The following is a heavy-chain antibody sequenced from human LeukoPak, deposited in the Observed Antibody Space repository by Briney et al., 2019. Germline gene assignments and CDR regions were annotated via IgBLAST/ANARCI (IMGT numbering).Heavy chain of an antibody. CDR1: GGSISSYY. CDR3: ARTNGVYCSGGSCPNWFDP. CDR2: IYTSGST. J-gene: IGHJ5*02. D-gene: IGHD2-15*01. Sequence: SETLSLTCTVSGGSISSYYWSWIRQPAGKGLEWIGRIYTSGSTNYNPSLKSRVTMSVDTSKNRFSLKLSSVTAADTAVYYCARTNGVYCSGGSCPNWFDPWGQVTLVTVSS. V-gene: IGHV4-4*07.